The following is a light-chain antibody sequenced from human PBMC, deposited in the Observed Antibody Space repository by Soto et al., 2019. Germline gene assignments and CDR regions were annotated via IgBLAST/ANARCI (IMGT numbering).Light chain of an antibody. Sequence: QSALTQPASVSGSPGQSITISCTGTGSDVGTYKYVSWYQQHPGKAPKLMIYDVTNRPSGVSDRFSGSKSGNTASLTISGLQAADEAEYYCRSYTSSSTSVVFGGGTKLTVL. V-gene: IGLV2-14*01. CDR2: DVT. J-gene: IGLJ2*01. CDR3: RSYTSSSTSVV. CDR1: GSDVGTYKY.